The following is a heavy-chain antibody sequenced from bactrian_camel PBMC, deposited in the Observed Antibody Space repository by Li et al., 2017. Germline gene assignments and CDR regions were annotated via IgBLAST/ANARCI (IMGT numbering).Heavy chain of an antibody. Sequence: QLVESGGGSVQAGGSLTLSCAASGLVYPFWSMAWFRQAPGKEREGVARIDSRGTTEYVDSVKGRFTVFKGNAGKTLYLQMNSLRPDDAGVYYCGVGPRNRQSCGKYTANFWGQGTQVTVS. CDR2: IDSRGTT. J-gene: IGHJ4*01. CDR1: GLVYPFWS. V-gene: IGHV3S61*01. CDR3: GVGPRNRQSCGKYTANF.